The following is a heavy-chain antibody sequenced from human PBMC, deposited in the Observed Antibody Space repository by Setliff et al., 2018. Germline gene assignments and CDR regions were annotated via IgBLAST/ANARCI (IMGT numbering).Heavy chain of an antibody. Sequence: ASVKVSCKASGYTFSSYGIAWVRQVPGQGLEWTGWISTYTGNTNYAQKLQGRVTMTTDTSTSTAYLELRSLTSDDTAVYYCSRLVRYCTRTTCQRASGAELWGQGSLVTVS. V-gene: IGHV1-18*01. J-gene: IGHJ4*02. CDR3: SRLVRYCTRTTCQRASGAEL. D-gene: IGHD2-2*01. CDR1: GYTFSSYG. CDR2: ISTYTGNT.